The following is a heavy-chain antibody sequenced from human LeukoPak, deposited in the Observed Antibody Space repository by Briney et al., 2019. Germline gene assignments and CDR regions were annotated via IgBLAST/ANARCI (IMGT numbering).Heavy chain of an antibody. J-gene: IGHJ5*02. D-gene: IGHD2-15*01. Sequence: SETLSLTCTVSGGSISSGSYYWSWIQQPAGKGLEWIGRIYTSGSTNYNPSLKSRVTISEDTSKNQFSLKLSSVTAADTAVYYCARQLIGYCSGGSCQLNWFDPWGQGTLVTVSS. V-gene: IGHV4-61*02. CDR3: ARQLIGYCSGGSCQLNWFDP. CDR1: GGSISSGSYY. CDR2: IYTSGST.